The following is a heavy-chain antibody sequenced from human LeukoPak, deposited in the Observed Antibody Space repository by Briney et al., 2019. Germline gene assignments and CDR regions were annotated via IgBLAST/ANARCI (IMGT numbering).Heavy chain of an antibody. D-gene: IGHD3-22*01. CDR1: GYTFTSYG. Sequence: ASVKVSCKASGYTFTSYGISWVRQAPGQGLEWMGWISAYNGNTNYAQKLQGRVTMTTDTSTSTANMELRSLRSDDTAVYYCARGVITMIVVTYFDYWGQGTLVTVSS. V-gene: IGHV1-18*01. CDR2: ISAYNGNT. J-gene: IGHJ4*02. CDR3: ARGVITMIVVTYFDY.